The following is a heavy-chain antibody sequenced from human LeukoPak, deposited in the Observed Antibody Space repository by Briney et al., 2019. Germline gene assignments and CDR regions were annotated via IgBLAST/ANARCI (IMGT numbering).Heavy chain of an antibody. J-gene: IGHJ3*02. Sequence: SQTLSLTCTVSGGSISSGSYYWSWIRQPAGKGLEWIGRIYTSGSTNYNPSLKSRVTISVDTSKNQFSLKLSSVTAADTAVYYCARVEPYYYGSGSQQPDAFDIWGQGTMVTVSS. CDR3: ARVEPYYYGSGSQQPDAFDI. CDR1: GGSISSGSYY. V-gene: IGHV4-61*02. D-gene: IGHD3-10*01. CDR2: IYTSGST.